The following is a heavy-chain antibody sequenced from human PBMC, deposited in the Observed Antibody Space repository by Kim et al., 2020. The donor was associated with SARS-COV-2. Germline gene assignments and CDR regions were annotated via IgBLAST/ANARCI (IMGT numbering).Heavy chain of an antibody. D-gene: IGHD4-4*01. CDR2: IWYDGSNK. Sequence: GGSLRLSCAASGFTFSSYGMHWVRQAPGKGLEWVAVIWYDGSNKYYADSVKGRFTISRDNSKNTLYLQMNSLRAEDTAVYYCAREDPPYSNYGAWFDPWGQGTLVTVSS. CDR3: AREDPPYSNYGAWFDP. V-gene: IGHV3-33*01. J-gene: IGHJ5*02. CDR1: GFTFSSYG.